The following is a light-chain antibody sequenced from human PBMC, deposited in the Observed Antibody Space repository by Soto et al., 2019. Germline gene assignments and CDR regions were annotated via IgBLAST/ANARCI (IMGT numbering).Light chain of an antibody. V-gene: IGLV2-14*01. CDR3: SSYTSSSTYV. CDR1: NSNIGAGYD. CDR2: EVS. J-gene: IGLJ1*01. Sequence: QSVLTQPPSVSGAPGQRVTISCTGSNSNIGAGYDVHWYQQHPGKVPKLMIYEVSNRPSGVSNRFSGSKSGNTASLTISGLQAEDEADYYCSSYTSSSTYVFGTGTKVTVL.